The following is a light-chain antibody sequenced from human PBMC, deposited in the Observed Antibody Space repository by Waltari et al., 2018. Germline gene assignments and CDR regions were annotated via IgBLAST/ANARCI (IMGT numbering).Light chain of an antibody. CDR3: CSYAGGATWV. CDR1: SDDVGSYNF. CDR2: EVT. V-gene: IGLV2-23*02. J-gene: IGLJ3*02. Sequence: QSALTQPASVSGSAGQSITISCTGTSDDVGSYNFVSWYQQNPGKRPSVLISEVTQTPLGVSSRFSGSKSGITASLTSSGLQTEDEADYYCCSYAGGATWVFGGGTKLTVL.